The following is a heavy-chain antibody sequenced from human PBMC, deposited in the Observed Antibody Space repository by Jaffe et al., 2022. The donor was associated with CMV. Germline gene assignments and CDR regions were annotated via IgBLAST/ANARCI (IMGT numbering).Heavy chain of an antibody. Sequence: QVQLQESGPGLVKPSETLSLTCTVSGGSISSYYWSWIRQPPGKGLEWIGYIYYSGSTNYNPSLKSRVTISVDTSKNQFSLKLSSVTAADTAVYYCARGHGRGLLPTSFDYWGQGTLVTVSS. V-gene: IGHV4-59*01. J-gene: IGHJ4*02. D-gene: IGHD3-22*01. CDR1: GGSISSYY. CDR3: ARGHGRGLLPTSFDY. CDR2: IYYSGST.